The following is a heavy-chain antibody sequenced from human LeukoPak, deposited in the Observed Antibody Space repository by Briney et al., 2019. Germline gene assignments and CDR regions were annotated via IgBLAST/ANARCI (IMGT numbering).Heavy chain of an antibody. CDR1: GITFNIYA. J-gene: IGHJ4*02. V-gene: IGHV3-23*01. Sequence: GGSLRLSCAASGITFNIYAMSWVPQSPGKGLEGGSHISGSGGSTFYADCVKGRFTIPRDNSKNALYLQMNSLRGEDTGVYYCEKDLEQWLAPGDFDYWGQGTLVTVSS. CDR2: ISGSGGST. D-gene: IGHD6-19*01. CDR3: EKDLEQWLAPGDFDY.